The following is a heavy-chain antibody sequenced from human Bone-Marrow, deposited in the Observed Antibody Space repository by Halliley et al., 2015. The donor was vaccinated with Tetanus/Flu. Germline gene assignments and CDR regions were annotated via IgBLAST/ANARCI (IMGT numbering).Heavy chain of an antibody. Sequence: HSDGTSTNYADSVKGRFIISRDSAKATLYLQMNGLRAEDTAVYYCARAGYYYDSSGYSPGAFDMWGQGTMVTVAP. J-gene: IGHJ3*02. CDR3: ARAGYYYDSSGYSPGAFDM. CDR2: HSDGTST. D-gene: IGHD3-22*01. V-gene: IGHV3-74*01.